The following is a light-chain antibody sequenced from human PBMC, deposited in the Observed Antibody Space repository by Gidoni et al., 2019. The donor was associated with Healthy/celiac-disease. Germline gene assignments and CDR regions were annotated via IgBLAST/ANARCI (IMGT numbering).Light chain of an antibody. V-gene: IGKV3-11*01. CDR2: DAS. J-gene: IGKJ2*01. CDR1: QSVSSC. Sequence: EFVLTQSPATLSLSPGERATLSCRASQSVSSCLAWYQQKPGQAPRLLIYDASNRATGIPARFSGSGSGTDFTLTISSLEPEDFAVYYCQQRSNWPTFGQGTKLEIK. CDR3: QQRSNWPT.